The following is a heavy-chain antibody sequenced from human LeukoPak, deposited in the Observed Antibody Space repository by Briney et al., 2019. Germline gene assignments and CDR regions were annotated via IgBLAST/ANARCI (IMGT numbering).Heavy chain of an antibody. Sequence: QAGGSLRLSCAASGFTISSNYMSWVRQAPGKGLEWVSVIYSGGSTYYSDSVKGRFTISRDNSKNTLYLQMNSLRAEDTAVYYCAXVRTPYCSSTSCYIGTYYYFDYWGQGTLVTVSS. D-gene: IGHD2-2*02. CDR3: AXVRTPYCSSTSCYIGTYYYFDY. CDR1: GFTISSNY. V-gene: IGHV3-66*01. J-gene: IGHJ4*02. CDR2: IYSGGST.